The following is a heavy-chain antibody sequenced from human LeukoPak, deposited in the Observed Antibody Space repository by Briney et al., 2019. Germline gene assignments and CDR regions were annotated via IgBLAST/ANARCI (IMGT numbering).Heavy chain of an antibody. CDR1: GFTFSSYW. CDR3: AKRKRTYYDILAGHSYYFDY. D-gene: IGHD3-9*01. J-gene: IGHJ4*02. CDR2: IKQDGSEK. V-gene: IGHV3-7*01. Sequence: GGSLRLSCAAAGFTFSSYWMGWVRQAPGKGLEWVANIKQDGSEKYYVDSGKGRFTISRDNAKKSLYLEMNRLRDEAKAVYDCAKRKRTYYDILAGHSYYFDYWGQGTLVTVSS.